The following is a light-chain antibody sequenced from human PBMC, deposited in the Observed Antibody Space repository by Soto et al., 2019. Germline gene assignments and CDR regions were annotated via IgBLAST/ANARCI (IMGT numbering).Light chain of an antibody. CDR1: SSSIGAGYD. J-gene: IGLJ3*02. V-gene: IGLV1-40*01. Sequence: QSVLTQPPSVSGAPGQRVAISCTGSSSSIGAGYDVHWYQQLPGTAPKLLINVNSNRPSGVPDRFSGSKSGTSASLAITGLQAEDEADYYCQSYDNSLSAWVFGGGTKVTVL. CDR3: QSYDNSLSAWV. CDR2: VNS.